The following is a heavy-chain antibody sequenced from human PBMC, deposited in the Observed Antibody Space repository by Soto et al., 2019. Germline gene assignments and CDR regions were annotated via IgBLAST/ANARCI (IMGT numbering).Heavy chain of an antibody. CDR3: ARITRS. Sequence: SESGGGLVQPGGSLRLSCAASGLTVSSSAMTWVRQAPGKGLEWISSITGDGKATYYADSVKGRFTISKDISTNTLLLQMHSLRGEDTATYYCARITRSWGQGTLVTVSS. CDR2: ITGDGKAT. CDR1: GLTVSSSA. V-gene: IGHV3-23*01. D-gene: IGHD3-3*01. J-gene: IGHJ5*02.